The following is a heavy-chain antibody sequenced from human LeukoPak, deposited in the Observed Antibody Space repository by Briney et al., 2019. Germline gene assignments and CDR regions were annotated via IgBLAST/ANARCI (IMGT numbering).Heavy chain of an antibody. CDR2: IHDTMNT. V-gene: IGHV4-59*01. D-gene: IGHD3-3*01. J-gene: IGHJ4*02. CDR1: RGALNSYY. Sequence: SETLSLTCTVSRGALNSYYLTWFRQSPGKGLEWIGYIHDTMNTNYNSCLKGRVTISVDTSKNEFSLNLRSVTAADTAIYYCARGRITIFGVLTPHLVYWGRGTLVTVAS. CDR3: ARGRITIFGVLTPHLVY.